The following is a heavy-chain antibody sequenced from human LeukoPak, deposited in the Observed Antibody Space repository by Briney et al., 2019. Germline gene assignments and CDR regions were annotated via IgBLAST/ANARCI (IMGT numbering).Heavy chain of an antibody. J-gene: IGHJ4*02. CDR1: GYSFTGYN. Sequence: ASLKVSCKASGYSFTGYNMHWVRQAPGQGLEWMGWINPTSGGTNYAQKFQGRVTMTRATSISTAYMELSRLRSDDTAVYYCASEGGYYFLNYWGQGTLVTVSS. CDR2: INPTSGGT. V-gene: IGHV1-2*02. CDR3: ASEGGYYFLNY. D-gene: IGHD3-22*01.